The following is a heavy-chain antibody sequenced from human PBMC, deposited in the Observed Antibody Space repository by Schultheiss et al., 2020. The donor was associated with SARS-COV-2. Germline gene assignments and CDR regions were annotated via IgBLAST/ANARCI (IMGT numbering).Heavy chain of an antibody. Sequence: GGSLRLSCAASGFTFSYYYMSGVRQAPGKGLEWVAVIWYDGSNKYYADSVKGRFTISRDNSKNTLYLQMNSLRAEDTAVYYCARDPNVIGFSWFDPWGQGTLVTVSS. CDR2: IWYDGSNK. CDR1: GFTFSYYY. V-gene: IGHV3-33*08. CDR3: ARDPNVIGFSWFDP. J-gene: IGHJ5*02.